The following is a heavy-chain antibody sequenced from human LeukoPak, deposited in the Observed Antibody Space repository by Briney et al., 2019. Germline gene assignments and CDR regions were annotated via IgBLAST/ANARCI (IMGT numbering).Heavy chain of an antibody. J-gene: IGHJ4*02. CDR2: INPSGGST. CDR3: ARPIGEIAAAGKGDMDY. V-gene: IGHV1-46*01. D-gene: IGHD6-13*01. Sequence: GASVKVSCKASGYTFTSYYMHWVRQAPGQGLEWMGIINPSGGSTSYAQKFQGRVTMTRDTSTSTVYMELSSLRSEDTAVYYCARPIGEIAAAGKGDMDYWGQGTLVTVSS. CDR1: GYTFTSYY.